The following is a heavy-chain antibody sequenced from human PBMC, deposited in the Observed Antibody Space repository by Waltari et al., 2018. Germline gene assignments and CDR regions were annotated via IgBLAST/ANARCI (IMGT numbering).Heavy chain of an antibody. CDR1: GFTFSSYA. CDR2: ISGSVGST. D-gene: IGHD6-19*01. J-gene: IGHJ4*02. Sequence: EVQLVESGGGLVQPGGSLRLSCAASGFTFSSYAMSWVRRAPGEGLEWVAAISGSVGSTYYADSVKGRFTISRDNSKNTLYLQMNSLRAEDTAVYYCAKAPLGWLALFDYWGQGTLVTVSS. V-gene: IGHV3-23*04. CDR3: AKAPLGWLALFDY.